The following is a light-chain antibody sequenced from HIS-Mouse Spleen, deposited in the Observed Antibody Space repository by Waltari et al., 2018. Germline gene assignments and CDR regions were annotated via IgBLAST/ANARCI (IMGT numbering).Light chain of an antibody. V-gene: IGLV3-10*01. CDR3: YSTDSSGNHRV. CDR1: ALPKKY. Sequence: SYELAQPPSVSVSPGQTARITCSGDALPKKYAYWYPQKSGQAPVVVIYEDSKRTSGIPERFSGSSSGTMATLTISGAQVEDEADYYCYSTDSSGNHRVFGGGTKLTVL. J-gene: IGLJ2*01. CDR2: EDS.